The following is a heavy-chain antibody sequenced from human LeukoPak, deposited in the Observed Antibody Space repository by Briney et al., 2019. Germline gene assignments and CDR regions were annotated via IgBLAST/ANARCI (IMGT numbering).Heavy chain of an antibody. D-gene: IGHD2-2*01. CDR2: ISSSGSSM. Sequence: GGSLRLSCAASGFTFSGFYMGWVRQAPGKGLEWLAYISSSGSSMYYADSVKGRFTISRDNAENSLYLQMNSLRAEDTAVYYCARDKGVPSGHLFDCWGQGTLVTVSS. CDR1: GFTFSGFY. V-gene: IGHV3-11*01. CDR3: ARDKGVPSGHLFDC. J-gene: IGHJ4*02.